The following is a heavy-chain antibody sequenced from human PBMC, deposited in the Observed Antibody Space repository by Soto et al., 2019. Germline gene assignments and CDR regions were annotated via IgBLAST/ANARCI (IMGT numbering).Heavy chain of an antibody. J-gene: IGHJ4*02. CDR3: ARARADYYDSSGYPLGY. CDR1: GFTFSSYW. D-gene: IGHD3-22*01. Sequence: LRLSCAASGFTFSSYWMSWVRQAPGKGLEWVANIKQDGSEKYYVDSVKGRFTISRDNAKNSLYLQMNSLRAEDTAVYYCARARADYYDSSGYPLGYWGQGTLVTVSS. CDR2: IKQDGSEK. V-gene: IGHV3-7*04.